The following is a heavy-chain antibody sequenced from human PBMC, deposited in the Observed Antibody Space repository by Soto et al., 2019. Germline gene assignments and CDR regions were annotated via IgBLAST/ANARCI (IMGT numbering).Heavy chain of an antibody. CDR1: GGSISSSSYY. J-gene: IGHJ6*02. CDR2: IYYSGST. Sequence: SETLSLTCTVSGGSISSSSYYWGWIRQPPGKGLEWIGSIYYSGSTYYNPSLKSRVTISVDTSKNQFSLKLSSVTAADTAVYYCARHYFRVYYDFWSGYSYGMDVWGQGTKVTVSS. D-gene: IGHD3-3*01. V-gene: IGHV4-39*01. CDR3: ARHYFRVYYDFWSGYSYGMDV.